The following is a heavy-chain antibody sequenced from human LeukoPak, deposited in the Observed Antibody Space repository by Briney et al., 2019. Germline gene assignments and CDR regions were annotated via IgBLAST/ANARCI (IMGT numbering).Heavy chain of an antibody. J-gene: IGHJ4*02. CDR1: GFTVSSNY. CDR2: IYSGGST. V-gene: IGHV3-53*01. D-gene: IGHD5-18*01. CDR3: AREIREYTLHY. Sequence: GGSLRLSCAASGFTVSSNYMTWVRQAPGKGLKWVSVIYSGGSTFYTDSVKGRFTISRDNSKNTLYLQMNSLRAEDTAVYYCAREIREYTLHYWGQGTLVTVSS.